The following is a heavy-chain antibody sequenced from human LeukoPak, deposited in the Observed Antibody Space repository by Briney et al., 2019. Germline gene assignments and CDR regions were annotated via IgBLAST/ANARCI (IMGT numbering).Heavy chain of an antibody. CDR3: ARHDFYSNYPHNWFDP. J-gene: IGHJ5*02. CDR1: VGSISSGDYY. D-gene: IGHD4-11*01. V-gene: IGHV4-30-4*08. Sequence: PSGTLSLTCTVSVGSISSGDYYWSWIRQPPGKGREWIGYIYYSGSTYYNPSLKSRVTISVDTSKNQFSLKLSSVTAADTAVYYCARHDFYSNYPHNWFDPWGQGTLVTISS. CDR2: IYYSGST.